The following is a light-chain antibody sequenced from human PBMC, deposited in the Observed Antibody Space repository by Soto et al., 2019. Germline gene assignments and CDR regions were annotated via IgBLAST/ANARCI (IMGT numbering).Light chain of an antibody. CDR1: NIGSKL. Sequence: SYELTQPPSVSVAPGMTARITCGGDNIGSKLVHWYQQRPDQAPVLVIFYDSDRPSGIPERFSGSNSVNTATLTISRVDAGDEADYYCQVWDSSSDLYVFGPGTKLTVL. CDR2: YDS. V-gene: IGLV3-21*04. CDR3: QVWDSSSDLYV. J-gene: IGLJ1*01.